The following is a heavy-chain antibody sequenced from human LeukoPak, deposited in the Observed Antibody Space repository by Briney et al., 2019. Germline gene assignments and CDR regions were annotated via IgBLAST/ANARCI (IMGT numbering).Heavy chain of an antibody. Sequence: SETLSLTCTVSGGSISSSSYYWGWIRQPPGKGLEWIGSIYYSGSTYYNPSLKSRVTISVDTSKNQFSLKLSSVTAADTAMYYCARGHKVVVPAANYYFDYWGQGALVTVSS. CDR2: IYYSGST. V-gene: IGHV4-39*01. D-gene: IGHD2-2*01. CDR3: ARGHKVVVPAANYYFDY. CDR1: GGSISSSSYY. J-gene: IGHJ4*02.